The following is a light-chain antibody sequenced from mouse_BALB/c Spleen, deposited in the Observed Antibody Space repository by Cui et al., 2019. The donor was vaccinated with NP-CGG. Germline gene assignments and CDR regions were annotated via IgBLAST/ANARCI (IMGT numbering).Light chain of an antibody. CDR1: TGAVTTSNY. Sequence: QSFVTAYSALTTSPGETVTLTCRSSTGAVTTSNYANWVQEKTDHLFTGLIGGTNNRAPGVPARFSGSLIGDKAALTITGAQTEDEAIYFCALWYSNHWVFGGGTKLTVL. CDR2: GTN. V-gene: IGLV1*01. CDR3: ALWYSNHWV. J-gene: IGLJ1*01.